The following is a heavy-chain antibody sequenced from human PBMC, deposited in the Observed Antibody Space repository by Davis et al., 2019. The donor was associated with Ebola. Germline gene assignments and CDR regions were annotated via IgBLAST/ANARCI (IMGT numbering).Heavy chain of an antibody. CDR2: ISSDSDYI. J-gene: IGHJ6*02. D-gene: IGHD3-16*01. CDR3: ARDRPLDFFFGDYYGMDV. CDR1: GFTFSNAW. Sequence: GESLKISCEASGFTFSNAWMSWVRQAPGKGLEWVSSISSDSDYIYYADSAKGRFTISRDNAKNSLYLQMNSLRAEDTAVYYCARDRPLDFFFGDYYGMDVWGQGTTVTVSS. V-gene: IGHV3-21*01.